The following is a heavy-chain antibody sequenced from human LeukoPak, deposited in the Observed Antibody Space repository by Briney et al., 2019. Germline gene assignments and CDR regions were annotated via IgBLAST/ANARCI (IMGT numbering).Heavy chain of an antibody. D-gene: IGHD1-26*01. J-gene: IGHJ4*02. CDR3: ARDSYSGSYSYFDY. V-gene: IGHV4-4*07. Sequence: SEPLSLPCPVSGGSISSYYGSWIRQPAGRGLGWIGRIYTSGSTNYNPSLKSRVTMSVDTSKNQFSLKLSSVTAADTAVYYCARDSYSGSYSYFDYWGQGTLVTVSS. CDR1: GGSISSYY. CDR2: IYTSGST.